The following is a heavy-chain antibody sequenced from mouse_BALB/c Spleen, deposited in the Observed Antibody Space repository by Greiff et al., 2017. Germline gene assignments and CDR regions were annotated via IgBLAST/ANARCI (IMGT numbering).Heavy chain of an antibody. CDR3: ARDPKDYDLDD. CDR2: IWGDGST. CDR1: GFSLTGYG. Sequence: VQLQESGPGLVAPSQSLSITCTVSGFSLTGYGVNWVRQPPGKGLEWLGMIWGDGSTDYNSALMSRLSISKDNSKSQVILKMNSLQTDDTARYYCARDPKDYDLDDWGQGTSVTGSS. V-gene: IGHV2-6-7*01. J-gene: IGHJ4*01.